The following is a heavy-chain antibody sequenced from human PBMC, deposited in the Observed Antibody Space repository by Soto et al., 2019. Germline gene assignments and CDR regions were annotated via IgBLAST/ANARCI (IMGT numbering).Heavy chain of an antibody. CDR1: GYTFTTYA. J-gene: IGHJ4*02. CDR3: ARAGTSYYYDVSGNFDY. V-gene: IGHV1-18*01. CDR2: ISAYNGDT. D-gene: IGHD3-22*01. Sequence: QVQLVQSGAEVKKPGAAVKVSCKTSGYTFTTYAIRWVRQAPGQGLEWMGWISAYNGDTNYAQKFQGRVTMTTDTSTSTAYMELRSLISDDTAIDFCARAGTSYYYDVSGNFDYWGQGTLVTVSS.